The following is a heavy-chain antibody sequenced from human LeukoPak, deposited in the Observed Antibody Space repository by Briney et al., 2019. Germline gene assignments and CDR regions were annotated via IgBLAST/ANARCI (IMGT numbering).Heavy chain of an antibody. CDR2: INPNGGGT. D-gene: IGHD6-13*01. Sequence: GASVKVSCKASGYTFTGYYMHWVRQAPGQGLEWMGWINPNGGGTNYAQKFQGRVTMTRDTSISTAYMELSRLRSDDTAVYYCARDLRIAAAGNNWFDPWGQGTLVTVSS. CDR1: GYTFTGYY. J-gene: IGHJ5*02. V-gene: IGHV1-2*02. CDR3: ARDLRIAAAGNNWFDP.